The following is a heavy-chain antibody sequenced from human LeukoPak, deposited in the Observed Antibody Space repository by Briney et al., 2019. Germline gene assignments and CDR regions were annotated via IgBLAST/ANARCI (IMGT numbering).Heavy chain of an antibody. CDR3: ARDSYSSSSNTPDY. CDR1: GYTFTSYA. V-gene: IGHV7-4-1*02. D-gene: IGHD6-13*01. Sequence: ASVKVSCKASGYTFTSYAIHWVRQAPGQRLEWMGWINTNTGNPTYAQGFTGRFVFSLDTSVSTAYLQISSLKAEDTAVYYCARDSYSSSSNTPDYWGQGTLVTVSS. J-gene: IGHJ4*02. CDR2: INTNTGNP.